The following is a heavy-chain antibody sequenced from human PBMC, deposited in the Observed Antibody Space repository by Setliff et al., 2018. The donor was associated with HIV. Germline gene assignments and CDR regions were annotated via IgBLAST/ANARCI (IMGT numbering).Heavy chain of an antibody. CDR1: ASSISSDYC. J-gene: IGHJ4*02. CDR3: ARGRFHRLHRPYSGSGSLGIQYFDY. CDR2: INHSGST. V-gene: IGHV4-34*01. Sequence: PSETLSLTCAVSASSISSDYCWGWIRQPPGKGLEWIGGINHSGSTNYNPSLKSRVTISVDTSKSQFSLRLNSVTATDTALYYCARGRFHRLHRPYSGSGSLGIQYFDYWGQGTLVTVSS. D-gene: IGHD3-10*01.